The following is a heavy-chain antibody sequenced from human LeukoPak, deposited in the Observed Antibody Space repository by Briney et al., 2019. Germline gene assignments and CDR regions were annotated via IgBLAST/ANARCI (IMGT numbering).Heavy chain of an antibody. CDR1: GFTFSSYW. J-gene: IGHJ4*02. V-gene: IGHV3-74*01. CDR2: INTDGSST. CDR3: ARVPIGAYYFDY. D-gene: IGHD3-10*01. Sequence: GGSLRLSCAASGFTFSSYWMHWVRQAPGKGLVWVSRINTDGSSTSYADSVKGRFTISRDNAKNTLYLQMNSLRAEDTAVYYCARVPIGAYYFDYWGQGTLVTVSS.